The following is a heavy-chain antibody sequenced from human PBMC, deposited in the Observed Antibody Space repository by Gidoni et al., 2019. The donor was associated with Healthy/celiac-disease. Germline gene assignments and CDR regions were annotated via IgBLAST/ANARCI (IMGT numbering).Heavy chain of an antibody. J-gene: IGHJ6*02. V-gene: IGHV3-33*01. D-gene: IGHD4-17*01. Sequence: QVQLVESGGGVVQPGRSLRLSCAASGFTFSSYSMPWVRQAPGKGLEWVAVIWYDGSNKYYADSVKGRFTISRDNSKNTLYLQMNSLRAEDTAVYCCARGKRHDYGDYGDYYYGMDVWGQGTTVTVSS. CDR3: ARGKRHDYGDYGDYYYGMDV. CDR2: IWYDGSNK. CDR1: GFTFSSYS.